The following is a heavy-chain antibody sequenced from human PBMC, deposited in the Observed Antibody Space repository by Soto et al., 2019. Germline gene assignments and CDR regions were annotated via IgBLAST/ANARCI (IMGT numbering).Heavy chain of an antibody. D-gene: IGHD3-22*01. V-gene: IGHV3-30-3*01. CDR1: GFTFSSYA. CDR2: ISYDGSNK. Sequence: GGSLRLSCAASGFTFSSYAMHWVRQAPGKGLEWVAVISYDGSNKYYADSVKGRFTISRDNSKNTLYLQMNSLRAEDTAVYYCARDPTIYYDSSGYVDYWGQGTLVTVSS. CDR3: ARDPTIYYDSSGYVDY. J-gene: IGHJ4*02.